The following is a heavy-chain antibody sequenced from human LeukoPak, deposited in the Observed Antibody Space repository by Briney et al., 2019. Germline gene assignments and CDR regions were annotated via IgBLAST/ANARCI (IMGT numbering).Heavy chain of an antibody. D-gene: IGHD6-6*01. CDR3: ARGDSSSAGGFDY. Sequence: SGTLSLTCAVYGGSFSGYYWSWIRQPPGKGLEWIGEINHSGSTNYNPSLKSRVTISVDTSKNQFSLKLSSVTAADTAVYYCARGDSSSAGGFDYWGQGTLVTVSS. CDR2: INHSGST. V-gene: IGHV4-34*01. CDR1: GGSFSGYY. J-gene: IGHJ4*02.